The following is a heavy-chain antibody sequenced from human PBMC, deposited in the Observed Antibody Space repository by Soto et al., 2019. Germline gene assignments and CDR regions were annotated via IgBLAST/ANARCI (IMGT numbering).Heavy chain of an antibody. D-gene: IGHD4-17*01. CDR1: GFTFSSYG. CDR3: AKDRYGDYALFDY. CDR2: ISYDGSNK. V-gene: IGHV3-30*18. Sequence: GGSLRLSCAASGFTFSSYGMHWVRQAPGKGLEWVAVISYDGSNKYYADSVKGRFTISRDNSKNTLYLQMNSLRAEDTAVYYCAKDRYGDYALFDYWGQGTLVTVSS. J-gene: IGHJ4*02.